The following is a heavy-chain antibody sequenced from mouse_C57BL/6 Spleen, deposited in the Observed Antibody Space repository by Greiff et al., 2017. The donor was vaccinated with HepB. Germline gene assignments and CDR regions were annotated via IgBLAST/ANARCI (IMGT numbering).Heavy chain of an antibody. CDR3: ARNYGNHYWYFDV. CDR2: IDPSDSYT. V-gene: IGHV1-69*01. J-gene: IGHJ1*03. D-gene: IGHD2-1*01. Sequence: QVQLQQPGAELVMPGASVKLSCKASGYTFTSYWMHWVKQRPGQGLEWIGEIDPSDSYTNYNQKFKGKSTLTVDKSSSTAYMQLSSLTSEDSAVYYCARNYGNHYWYFDVWGTGTTVTVSS. CDR1: GYTFTSYW.